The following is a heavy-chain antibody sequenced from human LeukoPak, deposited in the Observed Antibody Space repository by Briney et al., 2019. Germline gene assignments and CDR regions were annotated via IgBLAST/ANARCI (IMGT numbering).Heavy chain of an antibody. Sequence: GESLKIPCKGSGYTFSSYWIGWVRQMPGKGLEWMGIIYPGDSDTRYSPSLQGQVTISVDTSIGTAYLQWSSLKASDTAIYYCARQNDFRLDYWGQGTLVTVSS. D-gene: IGHD3-3*01. CDR2: IYPGDSDT. V-gene: IGHV5-51*01. CDR3: ARQNDFRLDY. CDR1: GYTFSSYW. J-gene: IGHJ4*02.